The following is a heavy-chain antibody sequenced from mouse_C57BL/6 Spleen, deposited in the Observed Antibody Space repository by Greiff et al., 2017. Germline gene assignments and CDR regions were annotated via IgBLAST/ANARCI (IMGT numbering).Heavy chain of an antibody. J-gene: IGHJ3*01. D-gene: IGHD2-2*01. V-gene: IGHV14-2*01. CDR2: IDPEDGET. CDR3: ARNYGCDVECFAY. Sequence: EVQLQQSGAELVKPGASVKLSCTASGFNIKDYYMHWVKQRTEQGLEWIGRIDPEDGETKYAPKFQGKATITADTSSNTAYLQLSSLTSEDTAVYYCARNYGCDVECFAYWGQGTLVTVSA. CDR1: GFNIKDYY.